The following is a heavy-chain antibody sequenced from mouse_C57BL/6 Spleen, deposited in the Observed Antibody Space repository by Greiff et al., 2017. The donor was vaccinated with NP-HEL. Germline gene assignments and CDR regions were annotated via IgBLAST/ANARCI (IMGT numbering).Heavy chain of an antibody. D-gene: IGHD1-1*01. Sequence: QVQLQQPGAELVRPGSSVKLSCKASGYTFTSYWMHWVKQRPIQGLEWIGNIDPSDSETHYNQKFKDKATLTVDKSSSTAYMQLSSLTSEDSAVYYCARSGSSYGYYAMDYWGQGTSVTVSS. V-gene: IGHV1-52*01. CDR1: GYTFTSYW. CDR3: ARSGSSYGYYAMDY. J-gene: IGHJ4*01. CDR2: IDPSDSET.